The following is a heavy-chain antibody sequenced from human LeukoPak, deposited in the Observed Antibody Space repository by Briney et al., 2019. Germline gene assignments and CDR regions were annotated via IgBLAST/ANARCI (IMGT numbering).Heavy chain of an antibody. CDR3: ARQGKGIAAAGRGRGYFDY. CDR2: IYPGDSDT. D-gene: IGHD6-13*01. V-gene: IGHV5-51*01. CDR1: GYSFTSYW. Sequence: GESLKISCKCSGYSFTSYWIDWVRQMPGKGLEWMGIIYPGDSDTRYSPSFQGQVTISADKSISTAYLQWSSLKASDTAMYYCARQGKGIAAAGRGRGYFDYWGQGTLVTVSS. J-gene: IGHJ4*02.